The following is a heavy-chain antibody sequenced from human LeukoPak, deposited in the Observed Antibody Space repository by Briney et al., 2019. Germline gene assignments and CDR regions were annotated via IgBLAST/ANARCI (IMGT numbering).Heavy chain of an antibody. Sequence: GGSLRLSCAASGFTFSSYWMSWVRQAPGKGLEWVANIKQGGSEKDYVDSVKGRFTISRDNAKNSLYLQMNSLRAEDKAVYYCASRYDSSGSFKDWGQGTLVTVSS. D-gene: IGHD3-22*01. J-gene: IGHJ4*02. CDR3: ASRYDSSGSFKD. CDR2: IKQGGSEK. CDR1: GFTFSSYW. V-gene: IGHV3-7*01.